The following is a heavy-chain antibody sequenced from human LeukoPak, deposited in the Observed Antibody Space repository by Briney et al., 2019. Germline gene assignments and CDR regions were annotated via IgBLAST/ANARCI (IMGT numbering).Heavy chain of an antibody. CDR3: ARAGAFWSGSRILRMDV. CDR2: ISSSSSYI. J-gene: IGHJ6*02. D-gene: IGHD3-3*01. V-gene: IGHV3-21*01. Sequence: PGGSLRLSCAASGFTFSSYSMTWVRQAPGKGLEWVSSISSSSSYIYYADSVKGRFTISRGNAKNSLYLQMNSLRAEDTAVYYCARAGAFWSGSRILRMDVWGQGTTVTVSS. CDR1: GFTFSSYS.